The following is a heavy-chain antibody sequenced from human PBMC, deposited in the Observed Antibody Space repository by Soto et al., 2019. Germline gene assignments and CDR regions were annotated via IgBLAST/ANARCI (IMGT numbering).Heavy chain of an antibody. J-gene: IGHJ4*02. D-gene: IGHD3-3*01. Sequence: QVQLVESGGGVVQPGRSLRLSCAASGFTFSSYGMHWVRQAPGKGLEWVAVIWYDGSNKYYADSVKGRFTISRDNSKNAMYLKMNSLRAEDTAVYYCARWSGDYWGQGTLVTVSS. CDR3: ARWSGDY. CDR2: IWYDGSNK. V-gene: IGHV3-33*01. CDR1: GFTFSSYG.